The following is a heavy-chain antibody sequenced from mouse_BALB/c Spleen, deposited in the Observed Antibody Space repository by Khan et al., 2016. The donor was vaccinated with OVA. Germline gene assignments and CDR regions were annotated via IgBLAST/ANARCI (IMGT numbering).Heavy chain of an antibody. Sequence: QVQLKQSGPGLVAPSQSLSITCTVSGFSLTDFGVHWVRQPPGKGLEWLVLIWSDGTTTYNSALKSRLSISKDTSKSQVFLKMNSLQTDDTAMYYCARNSYAYAMDYWGQGTSVTVSS. D-gene: IGHD2-12*01. J-gene: IGHJ4*01. CDR2: IWSDGTT. CDR1: GFSLTDFG. CDR3: ARNSYAYAMDY. V-gene: IGHV2-6*02.